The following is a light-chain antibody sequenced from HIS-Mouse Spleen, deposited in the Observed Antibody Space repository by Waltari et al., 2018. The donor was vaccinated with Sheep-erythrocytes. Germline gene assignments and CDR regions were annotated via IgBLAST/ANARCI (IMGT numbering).Light chain of an antibody. CDR2: DVS. J-gene: IGLJ1*01. V-gene: IGLV2-11*01. CDR3: CSSAVSYNHV. CDR1: SSDVGGYNY. Sequence: QSALTQPRSVSGSPGQSVTISCTGTSSDVGGYNYVSWYQQHPGKATKLMIYDVSKRPSGVPDRFSGSKSGNTASLTSSGLQAEDEADYYCCSSAVSYNHVFATGTKVTVL.